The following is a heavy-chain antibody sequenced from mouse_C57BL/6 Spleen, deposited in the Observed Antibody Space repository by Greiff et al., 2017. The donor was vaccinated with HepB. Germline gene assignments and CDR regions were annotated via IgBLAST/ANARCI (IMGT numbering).Heavy chain of an antibody. J-gene: IGHJ2*01. V-gene: IGHV1-50*01. CDR2: IDPSDSYT. CDR1: GYTFTSYW. Sequence: QVQLQQPGAELVKPGASVKLSCKASGYTFTSYWMQWVKQRPGQGLEWIGEIDPSDSYTNYNQKFKGKATLTVDTSSSTAYMQRSSLTSEDSAVYYCARKGITTVVADYWGQGTTLTVSS. D-gene: IGHD1-1*01. CDR3: ARKGITTVVADY.